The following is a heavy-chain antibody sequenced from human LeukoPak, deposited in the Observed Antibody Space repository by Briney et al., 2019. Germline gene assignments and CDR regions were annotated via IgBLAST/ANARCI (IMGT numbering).Heavy chain of an antibody. CDR1: GFTFSSYA. CDR3: ARDSGGSSGEVYWFDP. J-gene: IGHJ5*02. Sequence: PGGSLRLSCAASGFTFSSYAMHWVRQAPGKGLEWVAVISYDGSNKYYADSVKGRFTISRDNSKNTLYLQVNSLRAEDTAVYYCARDSGGSSGEVYWFDPWGQGTLVTVSS. CDR2: ISYDGSNK. V-gene: IGHV3-30-3*01. D-gene: IGHD1-26*01.